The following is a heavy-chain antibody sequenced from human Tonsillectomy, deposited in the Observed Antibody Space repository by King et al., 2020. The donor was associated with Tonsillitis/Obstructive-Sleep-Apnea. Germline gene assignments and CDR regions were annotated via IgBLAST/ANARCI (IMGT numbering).Heavy chain of an antibody. Sequence: VQLVESGGGLVQPGGSLRLSCAASGFIFSSYWMHWVRQAPGKGLVWGSRIKGDGIEKTYGDSLKGRFTISRDNAKNTLILKMDNLRAEDTAVYYCARGGTYYSVPLDYWGQGTLVTVSS. D-gene: IGHD1-26*01. V-gene: IGHV3-74*01. CDR3: ARGGTYYSVPLDY. CDR2: IKGDGIEK. CDR1: GFIFSSYW. J-gene: IGHJ4*02.